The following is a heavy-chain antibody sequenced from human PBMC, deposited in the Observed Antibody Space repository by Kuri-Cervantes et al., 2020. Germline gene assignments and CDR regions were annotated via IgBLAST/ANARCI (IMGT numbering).Heavy chain of an antibody. D-gene: IGHD2-15*01. V-gene: IGHV3-53*01. CDR2: IYSGGST. CDR1: GFTFSDYY. CDR3: ARGVVVAATLGWFDP. J-gene: IGHJ5*02. Sequence: GGSLRLSCAASGFTFSDYYMSWIRQAPGKGLEWVSVIYSGGSTYYADSVKGRFTISRDNSKNTLYLQMNSLRAEDTAVYYCARGVVVAATLGWFDPWGQGTLVTVSS.